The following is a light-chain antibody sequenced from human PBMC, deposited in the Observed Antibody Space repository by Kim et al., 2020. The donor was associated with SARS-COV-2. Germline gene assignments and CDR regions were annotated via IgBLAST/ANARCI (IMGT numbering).Light chain of an antibody. J-gene: IGKJ4*01. Sequence: VESATLSCRASQSVSTSYLVLYQQKPGQAPRPLIYGASRRATGIPDRFSGSGSGTDFTLTISRLEPEDSAVYFCQHYGSSSQVTFGRGTKVEIK. CDR1: QSVSTSY. CDR3: QHYGSSSQVT. V-gene: IGKV3-20*01. CDR2: GAS.